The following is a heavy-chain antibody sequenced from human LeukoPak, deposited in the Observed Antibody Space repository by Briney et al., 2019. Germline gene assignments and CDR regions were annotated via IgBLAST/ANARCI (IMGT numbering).Heavy chain of an antibody. CDR3: ARVKEAAAFDY. CDR2: ISSDSSHM. V-gene: IGHV3-21*01. CDR1: GFTFSSYS. Sequence: GGSLRLSCAASGFTFSSYSMNWVRQAPGKGLEWVSSISSDSSHMYYADSVKGRFTTSRDNAKNSLYLQMNSLRAEETAVYYCARVKEAAAFDYWGQGALVTVSS. J-gene: IGHJ4*02. D-gene: IGHD6-25*01.